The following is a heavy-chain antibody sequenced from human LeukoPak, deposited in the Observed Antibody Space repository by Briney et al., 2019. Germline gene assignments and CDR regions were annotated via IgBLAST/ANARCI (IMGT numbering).Heavy chain of an antibody. CDR1: GYTFTSYA. CDR2: ISAGNGNT. CDR3: ARTPVRGSSGWYHAAEYFQH. Sequence: GASVKVSCKASGYTFTSYAIQWVRQAPGQRLEWMGWISAGNGNTKYSQNFQGRVTFISNTSATTAFMELSSLRSEDAAVYYCARTPVRGSSGWYHAAEYFQHWGQGTLVTVSS. D-gene: IGHD6-19*01. V-gene: IGHV1-3*01. J-gene: IGHJ1*01.